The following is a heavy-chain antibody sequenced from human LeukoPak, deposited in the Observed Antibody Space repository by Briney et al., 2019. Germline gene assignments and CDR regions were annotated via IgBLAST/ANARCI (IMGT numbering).Heavy chain of an antibody. CDR2: IYYSGST. D-gene: IGHD3-10*01. J-gene: IGHJ5*02. V-gene: IGHV4-59*12. CDR3: ARGSDYGSGNWFDP. Sequence: SETLSLTCTVSGGSISSYYWSWIRQPPGKGLEWIGYIYYSGSTNYNPSLKSRVTISVDTSKNQFSLKLSSVTAADTAVYYCARGSDYGSGNWFDPWGQGTLVTVSS. CDR1: GGSISSYY.